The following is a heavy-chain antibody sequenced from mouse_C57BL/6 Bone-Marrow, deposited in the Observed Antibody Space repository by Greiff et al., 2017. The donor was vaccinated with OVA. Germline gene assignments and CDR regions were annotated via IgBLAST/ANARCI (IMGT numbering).Heavy chain of an antibody. CDR1: GYTFTSYT. J-gene: IGHJ2*01. V-gene: IGHV1-4*01. CDR3: ARGYYFDY. Sequence: VQLQQPGADLARPGASVKMSCKASGYTFTSYTMHWVKQRPGQGLEWIGYIDPSSDYTKYNQKFKDKATLTADKSSSTAYMQLSSLTSEDSAVYYCARGYYFDYWGQGTTLTVSS. CDR2: IDPSSDYT.